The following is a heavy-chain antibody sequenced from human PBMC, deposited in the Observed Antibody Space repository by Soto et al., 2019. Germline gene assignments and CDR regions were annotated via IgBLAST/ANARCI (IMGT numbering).Heavy chain of an antibody. D-gene: IGHD1-1*01. V-gene: IGHV3-7*01. J-gene: IGHJ3*01. CDR2: IRQDGREI. Sequence: PGRSLRLSCVASDFTFSTYWMAWLRHTPGKVLEFVANIRQDGREINYLDSGKGRFTISRDNAEKSLFLQMNSLRAEDTAVYFCATERWTGAFDFRGQGTVVTV. CDR3: ATERWTGAFDF. CDR1: DFTFSTYW.